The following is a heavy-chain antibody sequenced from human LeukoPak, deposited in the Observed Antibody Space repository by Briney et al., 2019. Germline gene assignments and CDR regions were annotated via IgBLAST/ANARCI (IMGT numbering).Heavy chain of an antibody. J-gene: IGHJ4*02. D-gene: IGHD3-10*01. CDR1: GGSISSYY. CDR3: ARWFYYGSGRRQFDY. CDR2: IYYSGST. V-gene: IGHV4-59*08. Sequence: SETLSLTCTVSGGSISSYYWSWIRQPPGKGLEWIGYIYYSGSTSYNPSLKSRVTISMDTSKNQFSLKLSSVTAADTAVYYCARWFYYGSGRRQFDYWGQGTLVTVSS.